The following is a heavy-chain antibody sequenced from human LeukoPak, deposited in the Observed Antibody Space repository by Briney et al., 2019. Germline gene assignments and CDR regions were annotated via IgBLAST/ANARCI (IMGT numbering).Heavy chain of an antibody. V-gene: IGHV3-30*02. D-gene: IGHD1-26*01. CDR3: AAEEGYLTNSGNYKGVDY. CDR1: GFTFSSYG. J-gene: IGHJ4*02. CDR2: IRPDGSNK. Sequence: GGSLRLSCAASGFTFSSYGMHWVRQAPGKGLEWVAFIRPDGSNKYYADSVKGRFTISRDNSKNTLYLKMNSLRAEDTAVYYCAAEEGYLTNSGNYKGVDYWGQGTLVTVSS.